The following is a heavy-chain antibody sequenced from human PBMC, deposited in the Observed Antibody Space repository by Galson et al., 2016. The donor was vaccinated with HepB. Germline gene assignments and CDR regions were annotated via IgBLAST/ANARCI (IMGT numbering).Heavy chain of an antibody. CDR2: TYYRSKWYN. CDR3: ARAPYSNGWYSRYGMDV. V-gene: IGHV6-1*01. CDR1: GDSVSSNDAA. D-gene: IGHD6-19*01. J-gene: IGHJ6*02. Sequence: CAISGDSVSSNDAAWNWTRQSPSGGLEWLGRTYYRSKWYNDYAVSVKSRIIINPDTSKNQFSLQLNSVTPEDTAVYYCARAPYSNGWYSRYGMDVWGQGTTVTVSS.